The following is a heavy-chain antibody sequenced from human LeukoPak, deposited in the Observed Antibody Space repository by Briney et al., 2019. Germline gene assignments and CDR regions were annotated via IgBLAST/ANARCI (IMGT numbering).Heavy chain of an antibody. CDR3: ARGSRRFDP. CDR2: INHSGST. V-gene: IGHV4-34*01. Sequence: PSETLSLTCAVYGGSFSGYYWSWIRQPPGKGLEWIGEINHSGSTNYNPSLKSRVTISVDTSKNHFSLKLSSVTAADTAVYYCARGSRRFDPWGQGTLVTVSS. CDR1: GGSFSGYY. J-gene: IGHJ5*02.